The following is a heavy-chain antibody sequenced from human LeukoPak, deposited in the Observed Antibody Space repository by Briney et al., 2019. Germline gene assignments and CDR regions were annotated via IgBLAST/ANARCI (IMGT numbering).Heavy chain of an antibody. Sequence: ASVKVSCKVSGYSLTQLSMHWVRQGIGRGREWMGGFDPVDGETIYAQKFQGRVTMTENTSTDTAYMELSSLRSDDTAVYYCAILLEDYAFSTGSAKDYWGQGTLVTVSS. J-gene: IGHJ4*02. CDR2: FDPVDGET. D-gene: IGHD3-3*01. CDR1: GYSLTQLS. CDR3: AILLEDYAFSTGSAKDY. V-gene: IGHV1-24*01.